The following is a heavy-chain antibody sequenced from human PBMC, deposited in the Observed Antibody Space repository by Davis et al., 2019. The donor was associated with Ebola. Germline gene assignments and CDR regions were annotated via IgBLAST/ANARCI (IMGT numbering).Heavy chain of an antibody. Sequence: PGGSLRLSCAASGFTFSRYSMNWVRQAPGKGLEWVSSISSSSSYIYYADSVKGRFTISRDNAKNSLYLQMNSLRAEDTAVYYCARGIGWERPYYFDYWGQGTLVTVSS. J-gene: IGHJ4*02. CDR1: GFTFSRYS. D-gene: IGHD1-26*01. V-gene: IGHV3-21*01. CDR3: ARGIGWERPYYFDY. CDR2: ISSSSSYI.